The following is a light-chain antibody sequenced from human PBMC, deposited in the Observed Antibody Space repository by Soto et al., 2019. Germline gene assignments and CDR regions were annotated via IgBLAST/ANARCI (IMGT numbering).Light chain of an antibody. CDR1: QSIRNF. V-gene: IGKV3-11*01. J-gene: IGKJ1*01. CDR2: DAS. Sequence: EIVLTQSPGTLSLSPGERATLSCRASQSIRNFLAWYQQKPGQAPRLLIYDASNRATGIPPRFSGSGSGTDFTLDISGLEPEDLAVYYCQQRYNGPWTFGQWTKVEI. CDR3: QQRYNGPWT.